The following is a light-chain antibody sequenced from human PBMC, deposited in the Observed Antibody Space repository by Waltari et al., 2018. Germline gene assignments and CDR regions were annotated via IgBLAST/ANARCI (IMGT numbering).Light chain of an antibody. CDR3: AAWDDSLNGPHVV. V-gene: IGLV1-44*01. CDR2: SNN. CDR1: SSNIGSNT. J-gene: IGLJ2*01. Sequence: QSVLTQPPSASGTPGQRVTISCSGSSSNIGSNTVNWYQQLPGTAPKLLIYSNNQRPSEVPDRSAGSKSGTSASLAISGLQSEDEADYYCAAWDDSLNGPHVVFGGGTKLTVL.